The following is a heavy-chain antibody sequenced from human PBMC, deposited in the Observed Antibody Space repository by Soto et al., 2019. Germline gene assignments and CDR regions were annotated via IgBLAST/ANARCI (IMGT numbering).Heavy chain of an antibody. V-gene: IGHV1-18*01. CDR1: GYTFTSYG. CDR3: ARDDGIGITLVRGVISAYYYGMDV. D-gene: IGHD3-10*01. CDR2: ISAYNGNT. J-gene: IGHJ6*02. Sequence: GASVKVSCKASGYTFTSYGISWVRQAPGQGLEWMGWISAYNGNTNYAQKLQGRVTMTTDTSTSTAYMELRSLRSDDTAVYYCARDDGIGITLVRGVISAYYYGMDVXG.